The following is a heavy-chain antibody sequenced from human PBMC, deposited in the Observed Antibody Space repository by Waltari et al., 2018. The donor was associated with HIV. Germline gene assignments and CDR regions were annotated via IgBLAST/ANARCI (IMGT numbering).Heavy chain of an antibody. V-gene: IGHV3-30*02. D-gene: IGHD3-3*01. CDR2: KRPDDINR. CDR3: GKDSNYFYDSTGYYCDF. J-gene: IGHJ4*02. CDR1: GFTFSGYG. Sequence: QVRLVESGGGVVRPGGSLRLSCAASGFTFSGYGIHWVRQAPGKGLGVVACKRPDDINRDYRDSGKARFTISRDNSKNTVDLQMNNLKAEDTAVYYCGKDSNYFYDSTGYYCDFWGQGTLVTVSS.